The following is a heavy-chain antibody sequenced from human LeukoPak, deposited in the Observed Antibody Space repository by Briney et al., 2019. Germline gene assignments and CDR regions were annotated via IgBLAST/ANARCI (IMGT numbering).Heavy chain of an antibody. D-gene: IGHD3-22*01. CDR1: GGTFSSYA. CDR3: ARSSGYYYLNWFDP. Sequence: GASVKVSCKASGGTFSSYAISWVRQAPGQGLEWMGGIIPIFGTANYAQKFQGRVTITTDESTSTAYMELSGLRSEDTAVYYCARSSGYYYLNWFDPWGQGTLVTVSS. V-gene: IGHV1-69*05. CDR2: IIPIFGTA. J-gene: IGHJ5*02.